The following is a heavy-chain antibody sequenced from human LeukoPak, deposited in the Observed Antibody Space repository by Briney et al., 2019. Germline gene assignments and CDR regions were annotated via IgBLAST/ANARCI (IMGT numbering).Heavy chain of an antibody. CDR1: GYTFTSLD. CDR2: MNPKSGYT. CDR3: VRVDGSPDF. J-gene: IGHJ4*02. V-gene: IGHV1-8*03. D-gene: IGHD3-22*01. Sequence: GASVKVSCKASGYTFTSLDINWVRQATGQGLEWMGWMNPKSGYTGSAQQSQGRVTFTRSTSISTAYMELSSLRSEDTAVYYCVRVDGSPDFWGQGTLITVSS.